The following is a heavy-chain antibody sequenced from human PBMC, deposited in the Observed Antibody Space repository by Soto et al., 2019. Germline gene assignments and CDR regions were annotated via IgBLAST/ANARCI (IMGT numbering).Heavy chain of an antibody. J-gene: IGHJ4*02. Sequence: EVQLVESGGNLVQPGGSLRLSCAASGFAFSGFWMTWVRQAPGQGLEWVANIEQDGSEKNYLDSVKGRFTISRDNAKNSLYRQMNSLQVEDTAVYYCTRGGGWESDYWGQGTLATVSS. CDR1: GFAFSGFW. V-gene: IGHV3-7*05. CDR2: IEQDGSEK. CDR3: TRGGGWESDY. D-gene: IGHD1-26*01.